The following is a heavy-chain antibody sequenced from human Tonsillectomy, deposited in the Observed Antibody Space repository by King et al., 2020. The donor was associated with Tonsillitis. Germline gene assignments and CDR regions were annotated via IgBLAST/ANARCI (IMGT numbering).Heavy chain of an antibody. J-gene: IGHJ3*02. D-gene: IGHD3-22*01. CDR2: ISGSGGST. V-gene: IGHV3-23*04. Sequence: VQLVESGGGLVQPGGSLRLSCAASGFTFSSYAMSWVRQAPGKGLEWVSAISGSGGSTYYADSVKGRFTISRDNSKNTLSLQMNSLRAEDTAVYYCAKLAMIVVVISWEVDAFDIWGQGTMVTVSS. CDR1: GFTFSSYA. CDR3: AKLAMIVVVISWEVDAFDI.